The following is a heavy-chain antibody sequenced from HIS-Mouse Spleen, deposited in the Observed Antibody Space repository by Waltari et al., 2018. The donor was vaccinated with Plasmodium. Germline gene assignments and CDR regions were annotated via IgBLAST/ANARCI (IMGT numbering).Heavy chain of an antibody. D-gene: IGHD6-13*01. J-gene: IGHJ2*01. V-gene: IGHV3-7*01. Sequence: EVQLVESGGGLVQPGGSVGVSWAASVFPFSRHWMSWVRQAPGKGLEWVANIKQDGSEKYYVDSVKGRFTISRDNAKNSLYLQMNSLRAEDTAVYYCASSWYWYFDLWGRGTLVTVSS. CDR2: IKQDGSEK. CDR1: VFPFSRHW. CDR3: ASSWYWYFDL.